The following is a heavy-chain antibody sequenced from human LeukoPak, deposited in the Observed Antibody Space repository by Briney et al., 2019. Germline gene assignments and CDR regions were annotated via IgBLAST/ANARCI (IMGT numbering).Heavy chain of an antibody. Sequence: SETLSLTCAVYGGSFSGYYWSWIRQPPGKGLEWIGEINHSGSTNYNPSLKSRVTISVDTSKNQFSLKLSSVTAADTAVYYCARGIAAEDYWGQGTLLTVSS. CDR3: ARGIAAEDY. CDR2: INHSGST. D-gene: IGHD6-13*01. V-gene: IGHV4-34*01. J-gene: IGHJ4*02. CDR1: GGSFSGYY.